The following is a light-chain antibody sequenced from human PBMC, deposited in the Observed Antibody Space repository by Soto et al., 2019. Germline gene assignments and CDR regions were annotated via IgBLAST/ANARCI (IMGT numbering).Light chain of an antibody. CDR3: QQYGSSPRT. CDR1: QSVSSSY. CDR2: GAS. V-gene: IGKV3-20*01. Sequence: PGERATLSCRASQSVSSSYLAWNQQKPGQAPRLLIYGASSRATGIPDRFSGSGSGTDFTLTISRLEPEDFAVYYCQQYGSSPRTFGQGTKVDIK. J-gene: IGKJ1*01.